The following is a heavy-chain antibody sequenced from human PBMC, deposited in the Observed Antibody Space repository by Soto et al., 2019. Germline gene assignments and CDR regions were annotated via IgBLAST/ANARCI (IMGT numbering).Heavy chain of an antibody. V-gene: IGHV3-23*01. Sequence: GGSLRLSCAASGFTFSSYAMSWVRQAPGMGLEWVSAISGSGGSTYYADSVKGRFTISRDNSKNTLYLQMNSLRAEDTAVYYCATHMTTVTTSFDYWGQGTLVTVSS. CDR1: GFTFSSYA. CDR2: ISGSGGST. D-gene: IGHD4-17*01. CDR3: ATHMTTVTTSFDY. J-gene: IGHJ4*02.